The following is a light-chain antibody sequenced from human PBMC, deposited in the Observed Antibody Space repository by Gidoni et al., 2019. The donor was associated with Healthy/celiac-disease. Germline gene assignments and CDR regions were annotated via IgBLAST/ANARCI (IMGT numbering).Light chain of an antibody. CDR2: AAS. CDR3: QGGFT. J-gene: IGKJ3*01. Sequence: DIQMTQSPSSLSASVGDSVTITCRASQGISNYLDWYQQKPGKVPKLLIYAASTLQSGVPSLFRGSGSGTDFTLTISSLQPEDVATYYCQGGFTFGPGTKVDIK. CDR1: QGISNY. V-gene: IGKV1-27*01.